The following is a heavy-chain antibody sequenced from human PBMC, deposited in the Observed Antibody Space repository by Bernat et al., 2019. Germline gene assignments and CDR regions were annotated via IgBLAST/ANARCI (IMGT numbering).Heavy chain of an antibody. V-gene: IGHV3-74*01. CDR2: INSDGSST. Sequence: EVQLVESGGGLVQPGGSLRLSCAASGFTFSSYWMHWVRQAPGKGLVWVSRINSDGSSTSYADSVKGRFTISRDNAKNTLYLQMNSLRAEDTAKYYCAKGAGGDYERVWGQGTTVTVSS. J-gene: IGHJ6*02. CDR1: GFTFSSYW. D-gene: IGHD4-17*01. CDR3: AKGAGGDYERV.